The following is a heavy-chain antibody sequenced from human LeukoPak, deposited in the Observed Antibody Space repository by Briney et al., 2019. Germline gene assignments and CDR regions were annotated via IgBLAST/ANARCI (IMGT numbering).Heavy chain of an antibody. CDR3: ARALDRYSSGWGTFDI. Sequence: ASVKVSCKASGYTFTSYGISWVRQAPGQGLEWMGWISAYNGNTNYAQKLQGRVTMTTDTSTSTAYMELRSLRSDDTAVYYCARALDRYSSGWGTFDIWGQGTVVTVSS. V-gene: IGHV1-18*01. D-gene: IGHD6-19*01. CDR2: ISAYNGNT. J-gene: IGHJ3*02. CDR1: GYTFTSYG.